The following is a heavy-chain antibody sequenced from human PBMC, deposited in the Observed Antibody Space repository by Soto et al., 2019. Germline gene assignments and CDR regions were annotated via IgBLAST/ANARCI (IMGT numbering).Heavy chain of an antibody. J-gene: IGHJ4*02. CDR2: IIPIFGTA. Sequence: ASVKVSCKASGGTFSSYAISWVRQAPGQGLEWMGGIIPIFGTANYAQKFQGRVTITADEFTSTAYMELSSLRSEDTAVYYCATMVAYYDILTGSYFDYWGQGTLVTVSS. V-gene: IGHV1-69*13. CDR3: ATMVAYYDILTGSYFDY. D-gene: IGHD3-9*01. CDR1: GGTFSSYA.